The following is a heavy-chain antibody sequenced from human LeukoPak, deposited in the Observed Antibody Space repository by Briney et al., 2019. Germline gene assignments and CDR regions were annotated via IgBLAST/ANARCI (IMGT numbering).Heavy chain of an antibody. CDR3: ARDLRGDY. J-gene: IGHJ4*02. V-gene: IGHV3-66*01. CDR2: IYSGGST. Sequence: PGGSLRLSCAASGFTVSSHYMGWVRQPPGKGLEWVSVIYSGGSTYYADSVKGRFTISRDNAKNSLYLQMNSLRDDDTALYYCARDLRGDYWGQGTPVTVSS. CDR1: GFTVSSHY.